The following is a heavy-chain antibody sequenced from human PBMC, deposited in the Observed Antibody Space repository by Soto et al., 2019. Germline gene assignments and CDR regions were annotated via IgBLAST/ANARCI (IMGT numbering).Heavy chain of an antibody. CDR2: ISDSGSNT. J-gene: IGHJ5*02. CDR1: GFKISSSS. CDR3: ARDMKSVRFWGTNGFDP. Sequence: GGSLRLSCAAFGFKISSSSMNWVRQAPGRGLEWVAYISDSGSNTLYADSVKGRFTVSRDTAKNSLYLQMSGLRDEDRAVYYCARDMKSVRFWGTNGFDPWGQGTLVTVSS. V-gene: IGHV3-48*02. D-gene: IGHD3-16*01.